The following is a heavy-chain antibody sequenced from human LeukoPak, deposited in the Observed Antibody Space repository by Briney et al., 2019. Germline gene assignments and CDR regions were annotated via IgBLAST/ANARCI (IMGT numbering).Heavy chain of an antibody. CDR3: ASLAYCSSTSCYGMDV. CDR2: ISSSSSYI. J-gene: IGHJ6*02. V-gene: IGHV3-21*01. Sequence: PGGSLRLSCAASGFTLSSYSMNWVRQAPGKGLKWVSSISSSSSYIYYADSVKGRFTISRDNAKNSLYLQMNSLRAEDTAVYYCASLAYCSSTSCYGMDVWGQGTTVTVSS. CDR1: GFTLSSYS. D-gene: IGHD2-2*01.